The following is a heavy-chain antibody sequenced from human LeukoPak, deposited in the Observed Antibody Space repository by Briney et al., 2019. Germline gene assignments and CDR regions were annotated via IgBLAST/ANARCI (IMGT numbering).Heavy chain of an antibody. V-gene: IGHV1-18*04. J-gene: IGHJ5*02. Sequence: ASVKVSCKASGYTFTSYGISWVRQAPGQRLEWMGWISAYNGNTNYAQKLQGRVTMTTDTSTSTAYMELRSLRSDDTAVYYCARLTRGYCSGGSCFNWFDPWGQGTLVTVSS. CDR1: GYTFTSYG. CDR3: ARLTRGYCSGGSCFNWFDP. D-gene: IGHD2-15*01. CDR2: ISAYNGNT.